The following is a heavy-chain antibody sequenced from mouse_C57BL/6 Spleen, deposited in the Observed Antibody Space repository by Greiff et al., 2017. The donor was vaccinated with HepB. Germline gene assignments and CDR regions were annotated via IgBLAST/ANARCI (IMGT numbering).Heavy chain of an antibody. CDR1: GYSFTSYY. V-gene: IGHV1-66*01. Sequence: QVQLQQSGPELVKPGASVKISCKASGYSFTSYYIHWVKQRPGQGLEWIGWIYPGSGNTKYNEKFKGKATLTADTSSSTAYMQLSSLTSEDSAVYYCARGGLGRGEDYWGQGTTLTVSS. CDR2: IYPGSGNT. CDR3: ARGGLGRGEDY. D-gene: IGHD4-1*01. J-gene: IGHJ2*01.